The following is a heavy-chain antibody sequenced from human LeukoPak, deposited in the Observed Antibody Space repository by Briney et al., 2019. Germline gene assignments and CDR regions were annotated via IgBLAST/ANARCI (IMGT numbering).Heavy chain of an antibody. CDR1: GFTVSSNY. Sequence: LTGGSLRLSCAASGFTVSSNYMSWVRQAPGKGLEWASVIYSGGHTYYADSVKGRFTISRDNSKNTLYLQMNGLRAEDTAVFYCAKLVGTTYFDFWGQGTLVTVSS. V-gene: IGHV3-53*01. J-gene: IGHJ4*02. D-gene: IGHD1-26*01. CDR2: IYSGGHT. CDR3: AKLVGTTYFDF.